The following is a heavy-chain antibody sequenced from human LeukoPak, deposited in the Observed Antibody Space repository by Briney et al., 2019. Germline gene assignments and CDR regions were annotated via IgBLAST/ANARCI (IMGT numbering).Heavy chain of an antibody. D-gene: IGHD3-10*01. CDR1: GGSINNYY. J-gene: IGHJ5*02. CDR2: IYFNGRT. CDR3: AREYYYGSGSYYNNWFDP. Sequence: PSETLSLTCTVSGGSINNYYWSWIRQPPGKGLEWIGYIYFNGRTNYNPSLKSRVTISGDTSKNQFSLRLTSMSAADTAVYYCAREYYYGSGSYYNNWFDPWGQGTLVTVSS. V-gene: IGHV4-59*01.